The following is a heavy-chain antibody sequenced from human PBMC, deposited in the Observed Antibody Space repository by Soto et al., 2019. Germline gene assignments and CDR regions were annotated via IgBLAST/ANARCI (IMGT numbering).Heavy chain of an antibody. D-gene: IGHD1-1*01. V-gene: IGHV1-69*13. CDR2: IIPRFGTT. CDR3: ARGRGLYNSGRSQLDS. Sequence: ASVKVSCKASGDSFSKYTVNWVRQAPRQGLEWMGGIIPRFGTTNYAPTLQDRVTITADESMNTVYMELSSLRSEDTALYYCARGRGLYNSGRSQLDSWGQGTPVTVSS. CDR1: GDSFSKYT. J-gene: IGHJ4*02.